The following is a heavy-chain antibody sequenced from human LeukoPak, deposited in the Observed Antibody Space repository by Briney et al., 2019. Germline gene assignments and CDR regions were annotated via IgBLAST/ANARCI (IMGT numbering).Heavy chain of an antibody. Sequence: GGSLRLSCAASGFTFSDYYMSWIRQAPGKGLEWVSYISSSGSTIYYADPVKGRFTISRDNAKNSLYLQMNSLRAEDTAVYYCARGMVRGLPYYFDYWGQGTLVTVSS. CDR3: ARGMVRGLPYYFDY. D-gene: IGHD3-10*01. V-gene: IGHV3-11*04. CDR1: GFTFSDYY. J-gene: IGHJ4*02. CDR2: ISSSGSTI.